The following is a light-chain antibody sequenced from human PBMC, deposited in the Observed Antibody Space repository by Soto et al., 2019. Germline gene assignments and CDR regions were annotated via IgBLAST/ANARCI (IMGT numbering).Light chain of an antibody. J-gene: IGKJ1*01. V-gene: IGKV3-20*01. CDR2: GAS. CDR3: HQYGSSPGT. CDR1: QSVSSNF. Sequence: EIVLTQSPGTLYLSPGDRATLSCRASQSVSSNFSAWYQQKPGQAPRLLIYGASIRATGIPDRVSGSESGTDFTLTMRRLEPEDFAMYFCHQYGSSPGTFGQGTKVEIK.